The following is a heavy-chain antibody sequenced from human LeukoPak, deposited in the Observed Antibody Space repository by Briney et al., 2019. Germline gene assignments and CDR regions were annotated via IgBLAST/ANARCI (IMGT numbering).Heavy chain of an antibody. D-gene: IGHD6-13*01. V-gene: IGHV3-23*01. CDR3: AKDRDSSRYYFDY. CDR1: GFTFRSYA. Sequence: GGSLRLSCAASGFTFRSYAMSWVRQAPGKGLEWVSAISSASERTYYADSVKGRFTISRDNSKNTLYLQMNSLRAEDTAVYYCAKDRDSSRYYFDYWGQGTLVTVSS. J-gene: IGHJ4*02. CDR2: ISSASERT.